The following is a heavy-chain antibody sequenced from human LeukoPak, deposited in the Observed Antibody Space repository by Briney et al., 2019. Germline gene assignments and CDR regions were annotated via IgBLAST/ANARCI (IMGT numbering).Heavy chain of an antibody. CDR2: ISSSSSYI. Sequence: AGGSLRLSCAASGFTFSSYSMNWVRQAPGKGLEWVSSISSSSSYIYYADSVKGRFTISRDNAKNSLYLQMNSLRAEDTAVYYCARDGPRYCSSTSCRPPLYYMDVWGKGTTVTVSS. D-gene: IGHD2-2*01. J-gene: IGHJ6*03. CDR1: GFTFSSYS. V-gene: IGHV3-21*01. CDR3: ARDGPRYCSSTSCRPPLYYMDV.